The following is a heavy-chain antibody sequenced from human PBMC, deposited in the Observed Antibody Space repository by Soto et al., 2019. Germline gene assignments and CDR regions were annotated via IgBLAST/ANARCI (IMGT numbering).Heavy chain of an antibody. CDR3: ARDGGAY. V-gene: IGHV3-30-3*01. CDR1: GFTFSSYA. J-gene: IGHJ4*02. D-gene: IGHD3-16*01. Sequence: VESGGGVVQPGRSLRLSCAASGFTFSSYAMHWVRRAPGKGLEWMAVMSYDGSNKYYADSVKGRFTISRDNSKNTLYLQMNSLRPEDTALYYCARDGGAYWGQGTLVIVSS. CDR2: MSYDGSNK.